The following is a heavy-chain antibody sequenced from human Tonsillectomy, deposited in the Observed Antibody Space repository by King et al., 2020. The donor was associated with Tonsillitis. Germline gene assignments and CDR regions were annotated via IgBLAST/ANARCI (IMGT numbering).Heavy chain of an antibody. CDR2: IYYSGNT. J-gene: IGHJ4*02. CDR1: GGSISSIDYY. CDR3: ARESTTYCGGDCDSVPLDY. Sequence: QLQESGPGQVKPSQTLSLTCTVSGGSISSIDYYWSWIRQPPGKGLEWIGYIYYSGNTFYNPSLKSRVTMSVDTSKNQFSLKLSSVTAADTAVYYCARESTTYCGGDCDSVPLDYWGQGTLVTVSS. V-gene: IGHV4-30-4*01. D-gene: IGHD2-21*02.